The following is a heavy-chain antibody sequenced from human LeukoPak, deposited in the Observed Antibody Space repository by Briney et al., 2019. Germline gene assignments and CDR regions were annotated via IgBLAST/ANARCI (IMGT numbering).Heavy chain of an antibody. Sequence: ASVKVSCKASGYTFTGYYMHWVRQAPGQGLEWMGWINPNSGGTNYAQKFQGRVTMTRDTSISTAYMELSRLRSDDTAVYYCARVEPTRAYYFDYRGQGTLVTVSS. CDR1: GYTFTGYY. CDR2: INPNSGGT. V-gene: IGHV1-2*02. CDR3: ARVEPTRAYYFDY. J-gene: IGHJ4*02. D-gene: IGHD1-26*01.